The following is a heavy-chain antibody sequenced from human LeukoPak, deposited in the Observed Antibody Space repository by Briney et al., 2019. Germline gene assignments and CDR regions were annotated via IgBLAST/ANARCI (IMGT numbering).Heavy chain of an antibody. Sequence: GGSLRLSCAASGFTFSSYAMSWARQAPGKGLEWVSAISGSGGSTYYADSVKGRFTISRDNSKNTLYLQMNSLRAEDTAVYYCAKALRKYYGSGSYYSRVYYFDYWGQGTLVTVSS. CDR2: ISGSGGST. D-gene: IGHD3-10*01. CDR1: GFTFSSYA. V-gene: IGHV3-23*01. J-gene: IGHJ4*02. CDR3: AKALRKYYGSGSYYSRVYYFDY.